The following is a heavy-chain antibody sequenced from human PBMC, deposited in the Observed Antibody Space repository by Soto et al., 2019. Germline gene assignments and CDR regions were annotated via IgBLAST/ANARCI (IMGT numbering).Heavy chain of an antibody. CDR2: FYYSGST. CDR1: GGSISSGDYY. V-gene: IGHV4-30-4*01. CDR3: ASRRSRGRALLFDP. D-gene: IGHD1-26*01. J-gene: IGHJ5*02. Sequence: QVQLQESGPGLVKPSQTLSLTCTVSGGSISSGDYYWSWIRQPPGKGLEWIGYFYYSGSTYYNPALKSRVTISVDTSKNQFSLKLSSVTAADTAVYYCASRRSRGRALLFDPWGQGTLVTVSS.